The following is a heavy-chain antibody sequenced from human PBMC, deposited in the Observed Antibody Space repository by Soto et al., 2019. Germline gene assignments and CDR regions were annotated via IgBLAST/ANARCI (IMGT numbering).Heavy chain of an antibody. V-gene: IGHV4-39*01. CDR2: IDNGGNT. J-gene: IGHJ4*02. D-gene: IGHD1-26*01. Sequence: PSETLSLTCTVSGRTFNINADFWYLAWIRQPPGKGLEWIGSIDNGGNTHYNAPLKSRVIISADTSKNQFSLSLNSVTAADTAVYYWVKRSLLMAPTWGQGIQCTVSS. CDR3: VKRSLLMAPT. CDR1: GRTFNINADF.